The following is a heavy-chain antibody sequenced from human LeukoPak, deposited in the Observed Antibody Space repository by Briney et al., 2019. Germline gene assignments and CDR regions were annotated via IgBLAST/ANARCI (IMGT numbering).Heavy chain of an antibody. Sequence: GGSLRLSCAVSGLSFTKAWMHWVRQAPGKGLVWVSRINGDGSTTSYADSVKGRFTISRDNARDTLYLQMNSLRAEDTAVYYRARRTTVTTIDYWGQGTLVTVSS. CDR3: ARRTTVTTIDY. V-gene: IGHV3-74*01. D-gene: IGHD4-17*01. J-gene: IGHJ4*02. CDR2: INGDGSTT. CDR1: GLSFTKAW.